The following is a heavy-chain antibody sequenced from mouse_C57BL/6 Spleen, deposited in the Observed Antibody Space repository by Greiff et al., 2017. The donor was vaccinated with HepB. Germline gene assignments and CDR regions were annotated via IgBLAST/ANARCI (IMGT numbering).Heavy chain of an antibody. CDR1: GYTFTDYN. V-gene: IGHV1-18*01. Sequence: EVQLQQSGPELVKPGASVKIPCKASGYTFTDYNMDWVKQSHGKSLEWIGDINPNNGGTIYNQKFKGKATLTVDKSSSTAYMELRSLTSEDTAVYYCARGYYYGSSYVGWLAYWGQGTLVTVSA. J-gene: IGHJ3*01. CDR2: INPNNGGT. CDR3: ARGYYYGSSYVGWLAY. D-gene: IGHD1-1*01.